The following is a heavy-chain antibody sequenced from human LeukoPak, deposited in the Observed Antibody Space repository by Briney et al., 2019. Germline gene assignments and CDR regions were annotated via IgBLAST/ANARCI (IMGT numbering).Heavy chain of an antibody. J-gene: IGHJ4*02. CDR2: IYPGDSDT. CDR1: GYSFTSYW. Sequence: GESLKISCKGSGYSFTSYWIGWVRQMPGKGLEWMGIIYPGDSDTRYSPSFQGQVTISADKSIGTAYLQWSSLKASDTAMYYCARIYCGGDCYLGPLDYWGQGTLVTVSS. D-gene: IGHD2-21*02. V-gene: IGHV5-51*01. CDR3: ARIYCGGDCYLGPLDY.